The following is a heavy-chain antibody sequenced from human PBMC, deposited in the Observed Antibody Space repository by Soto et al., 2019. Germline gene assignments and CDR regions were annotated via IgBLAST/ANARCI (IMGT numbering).Heavy chain of an antibody. J-gene: IGHJ6*02. D-gene: IGHD6-13*01. CDR3: ARGRIAATGKGSYYYYGMDV. Sequence: PSETLSLTCTVSGGSISSGDYYWSWIRQPPGKGLEWIGYIYYSGGTYYNPSLKSRVTISVDTSKNKISMKMSSVTAAYTAVFYCARGRIAATGKGSYYYYGMDVWGQGTTVT. CDR2: IYYSGGT. CDR1: GGSISSGDYY. V-gene: IGHV4-30-4*01.